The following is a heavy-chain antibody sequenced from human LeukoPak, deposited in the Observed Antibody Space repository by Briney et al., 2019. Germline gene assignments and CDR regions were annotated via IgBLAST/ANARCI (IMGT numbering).Heavy chain of an antibody. V-gene: IGHV4-39*07. CDR3: ARGVGIRDPYVKLRYWFDP. D-gene: IGHD1-1*01. CDR2: IYYSGST. Sequence: SETLSLTCTVSGGSISSSSYYWGWIRQPPGKGLEWIGSIYYSGSTYYNPSLKSRVTISVDTSKNQFSLKLSSVTAADTAVYYCARGVGIRDPYVKLRYWFDPWGQGTLVTVSS. J-gene: IGHJ5*02. CDR1: GGSISSSSYY.